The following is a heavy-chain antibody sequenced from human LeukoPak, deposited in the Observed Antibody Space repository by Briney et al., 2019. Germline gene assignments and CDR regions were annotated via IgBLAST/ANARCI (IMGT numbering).Heavy chain of an antibody. CDR2: ISPYNGYT. V-gene: IGHV1-18*04. D-gene: IGHD2-2*01. Sequence: ASVKVSCKASGYTFNSYGISWVRQAPGQGLEWMGWISPYNGYTNYAQKLQGRVTMTTDTCTSTAYMELRSLRSDDTAVYYCARWYCSSTSCYAGAFDIWGQGTMVTVSS. CDR3: ARWYCSSTSCYAGAFDI. J-gene: IGHJ3*02. CDR1: GYTFNSYG.